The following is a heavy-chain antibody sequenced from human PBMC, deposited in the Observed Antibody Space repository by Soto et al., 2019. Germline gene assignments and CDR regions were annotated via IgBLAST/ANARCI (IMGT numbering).Heavy chain of an antibody. CDR3: ARQRYSGYEPTKFDY. CDR1: GGSISSSSYY. D-gene: IGHD5-12*01. CDR2: IYYSGST. Sequence: PSETLSLTCTVSGGSISSSSYYWGWIRQPPGKGLEWIGSIYYSGSTYYNPSLKSRVTISVDTSKNQFSLKLSSVTAADTAVYYCARQRYSGYEPTKFDYWGQGTLVTVSS. V-gene: IGHV4-39*01. J-gene: IGHJ4*02.